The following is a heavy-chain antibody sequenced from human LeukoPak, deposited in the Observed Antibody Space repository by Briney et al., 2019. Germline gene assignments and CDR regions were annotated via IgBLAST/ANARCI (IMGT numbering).Heavy chain of an antibody. J-gene: IGHJ4*02. CDR2: IWSDGTNT. D-gene: IGHD3-10*01. V-gene: IGHV3-33*01. CDR1: GFTFSNYG. Sequence: GGSLRLSCAASGFTFSNYGMHWVRQAPGKGLEWAALIWSDGTNTYYADSVKGRFTISRDDSKNTLYVQMNSLRVEDTAVYYCARAVQGVTLDYWGQGTLVTVSS. CDR3: ARAVQGVTLDY.